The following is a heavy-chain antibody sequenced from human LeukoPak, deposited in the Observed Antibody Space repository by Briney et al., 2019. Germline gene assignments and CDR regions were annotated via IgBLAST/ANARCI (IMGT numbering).Heavy chain of an antibody. CDR1: GGSISNYH. CDR2: IYTSGST. V-gene: IGHV4-4*07. Sequence: SETLSLTCTVSGGSISNYHWSWIRQPAGKGLEWIGQIYTSGSTNYNPPLKSRVSMSIDTTEDQVSLTIRSVTAADTAFYYCARRDISSGWSFDYWGQGTLVTVSP. D-gene: IGHD6-19*01. J-gene: IGHJ4*02. CDR3: ARRDISSGWSFDY.